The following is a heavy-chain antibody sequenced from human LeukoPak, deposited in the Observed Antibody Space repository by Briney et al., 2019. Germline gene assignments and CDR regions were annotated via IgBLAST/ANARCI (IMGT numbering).Heavy chain of an antibody. CDR1: GDSISSSNW. J-gene: IGHJ5*02. V-gene: IGHV4-4*02. CDR3: AREGVGGSGMLNWFDP. Sequence: SGTLSLTCAVSGDSISSSNWWSWVRQPPGKGLEWIGEIYHSGSTNYNPSLKSRVTISVDKSKNQFSLKLSSVTAADTAVYYCAREGVGGSGMLNWFDPWGQGTLVTVSS. CDR2: IYHSGST. D-gene: IGHD3-10*01.